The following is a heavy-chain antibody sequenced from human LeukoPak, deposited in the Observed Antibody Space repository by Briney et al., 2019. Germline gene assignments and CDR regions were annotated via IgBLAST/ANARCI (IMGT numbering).Heavy chain of an antibody. CDR2: IIPIFGTA. CDR3: ASVSSGWPVPAY. CDR1: GGTFSSYA. V-gene: IGHV1-69*13. Sequence: GASVKVSCKASGGTFSSYAISWVRQAPGQGLEWMGGIIPIFGTANYAQKFQGRVTITADESTSTAYMELSSLRSEDTAVYYCASVSSGWPVPAYWGQGTLVTVSS. D-gene: IGHD6-19*01. J-gene: IGHJ4*02.